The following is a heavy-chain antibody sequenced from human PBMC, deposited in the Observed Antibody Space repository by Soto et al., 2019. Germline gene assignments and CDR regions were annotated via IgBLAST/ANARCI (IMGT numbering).Heavy chain of an antibody. V-gene: IGHV1-2*04. CDR2: INPNSGGT. CDR3: ARDTHPDRYYDFWSGYYPLEY. D-gene: IGHD3-3*01. Sequence: SVKVACKARVYPFTSYYMHLVRQAPGQGLEWMGWINPNSGGTNYAQKFQGWVTMTRDTSISTAYMELSRLRSDDTAVYYCARDTHPDRYYDFWSGYYPLEYWGQGTLVTVSS. CDR1: VYPFTSYY. J-gene: IGHJ4*02.